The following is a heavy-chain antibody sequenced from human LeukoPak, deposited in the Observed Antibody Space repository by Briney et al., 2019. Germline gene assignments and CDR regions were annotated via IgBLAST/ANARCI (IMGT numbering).Heavy chain of an antibody. CDR3: ARARGYSGYEILYYFDY. CDR1: GGTFSSYA. Sequence: ASVKVSCKASGGTFSSYAISWVRQAPGQGLEWMGGIIPIFGTANYAQKFQGRVTITADESTSTANMELSSLRSEDTAVYYCARARGYSGYEILYYFDYWGQGTLVTVSS. J-gene: IGHJ4*02. V-gene: IGHV1-69*13. CDR2: IIPIFGTA. D-gene: IGHD5-12*01.